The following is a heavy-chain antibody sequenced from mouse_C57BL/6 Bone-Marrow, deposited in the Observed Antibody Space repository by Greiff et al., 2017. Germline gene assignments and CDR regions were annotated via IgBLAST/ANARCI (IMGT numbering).Heavy chain of an antibody. Sequence: EVQLQQPGPELVKPGASVKISCKASGYSFTGYYMNWVKQSPEKSLEWIGEINPSTGGTTYNQKFKAKATLTVDKSSSTAYMQLKSLTSEDSAVYYCARRDYGSSFSFAYWGQGTLVTVSA. D-gene: IGHD1-1*01. CDR1: GYSFTGYY. CDR2: INPSTGGT. J-gene: IGHJ3*01. CDR3: ARRDYGSSFSFAY. V-gene: IGHV1-42*01.